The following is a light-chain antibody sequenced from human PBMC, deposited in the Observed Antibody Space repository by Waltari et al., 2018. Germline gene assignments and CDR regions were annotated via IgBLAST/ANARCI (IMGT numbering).Light chain of an antibody. CDR1: QSISSW. V-gene: IGKV1-5*03. CDR3: QQYNSYSLT. Sequence: DIEITQSPSTLPASVGDRVTITCRATQSISSWLAWYQQQPGKAPKLLIYKTSYLESGVPLRFSGSGSGTLFTLTITSLQPDDFATYYCQQYNSYSLTFGGGTKVQMK. CDR2: KTS. J-gene: IGKJ4*01.